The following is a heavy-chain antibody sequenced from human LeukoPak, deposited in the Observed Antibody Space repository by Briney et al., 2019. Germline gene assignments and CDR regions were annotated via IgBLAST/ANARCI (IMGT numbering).Heavy chain of an antibody. CDR1: GFTVITND. V-gene: IGHV3-53*01. CDR3: ARGVEPLAANTLAY. CDR2: LYSDGNT. D-gene: IGHD1-14*01. Sequence: PGGSLRLPCAASGFTVITNDMTWVRQAPGKGLEWVSVLYSDGNTKYTDSVQGRFTISRDNSKNTLYLEMNSLSPDDTAVYYFARGVEPLAANTLAYWGQGTLVTVSS. J-gene: IGHJ4*02.